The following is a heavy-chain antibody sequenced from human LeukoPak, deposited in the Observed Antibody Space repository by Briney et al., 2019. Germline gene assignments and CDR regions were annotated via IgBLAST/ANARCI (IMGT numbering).Heavy chain of an antibody. CDR1: GFTFSSHG. V-gene: IGHV3-23*01. CDR2: ISSSGGET. D-gene: IGHD2-21*01. J-gene: IGHJ2*01. Sequence: GGSLRLSCVVSGFTFSSHGMSWVRQTPGTRLQWVSSISSSGGETFYADSVKGRFTVSRDNSKNTLYLQMNSLRAEDTAVYYCTKIGVIANWYYDIWGRGTLVTVSS. CDR3: TKIGVIANWYYDI.